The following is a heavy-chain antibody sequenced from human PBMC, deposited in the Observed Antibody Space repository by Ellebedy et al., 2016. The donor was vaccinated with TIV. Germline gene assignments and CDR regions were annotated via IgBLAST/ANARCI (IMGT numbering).Heavy chain of an antibody. J-gene: IGHJ4*02. CDR2: IAGSGAVT. CDR3: EKAPSPAMGPIDY. CDR1: GFTFRNSA. V-gene: IGHV3-23*01. Sequence: PGGSLRLSCAASGFTFRNSAMSWVRQAPGEGLEWVSSIAGSGAVTYYAASVQGRFTISGDTSKNTLYLQMNSPRAEDTAVYYCEKAPSPAMGPIDYWGQGTLLAVSS. D-gene: IGHD5-18*01.